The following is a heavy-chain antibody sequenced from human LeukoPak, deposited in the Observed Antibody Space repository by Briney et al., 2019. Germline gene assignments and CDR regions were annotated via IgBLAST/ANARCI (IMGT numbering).Heavy chain of an antibody. CDR2: ISWNSGSI. CDR3: AKSPHWYSSSSGGSEYSQH. D-gene: IGHD6-6*01. J-gene: IGHJ1*01. Sequence: PGGSLRLSCAASGFTFDDYAMHWVRQAPGKGLEWVSGISWNSGSIGYADSVKGRFTISRDNAKNSLYLQMNSLRAEDTALYYCAKSPHWYSSSSGGSEYSQHWGQGTLVTVSS. CDR1: GFTFDDYA. V-gene: IGHV3-9*01.